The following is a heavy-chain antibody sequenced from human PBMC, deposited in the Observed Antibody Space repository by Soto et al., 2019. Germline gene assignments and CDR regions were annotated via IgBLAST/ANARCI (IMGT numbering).Heavy chain of an antibody. CDR3: ARARDYYDSSGYLDY. Sequence: GGSLRLSCKGSGYSFTSYWIGWVRQMPGKGLEWMGIIYPGDSDTRYSPSFQGQVTISADKSISTAYLQWSSLKASDTAMYYCARARDYYDSSGYLDYWGQGTLVTVSS. J-gene: IGHJ4*02. CDR1: GYSFTSYW. D-gene: IGHD3-22*01. V-gene: IGHV5-51*01. CDR2: IYPGDSDT.